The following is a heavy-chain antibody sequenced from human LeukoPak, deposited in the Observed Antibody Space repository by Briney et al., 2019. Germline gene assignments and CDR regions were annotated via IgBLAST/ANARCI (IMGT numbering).Heavy chain of an antibody. V-gene: IGHV7-4-1*02. Sequence: ASVKVSCKASGYTFTSYAMNWVRQAPGQGLEWMGWINTNTGNPTYAQGFTGRFVFSLDTSVSTAYLQISSLKAEDTAVYYYARGGYFGIVVVPAAPDYWGQGTLVTVSS. CDR3: ARGGYFGIVVVPAAPDY. J-gene: IGHJ4*02. D-gene: IGHD2-2*01. CDR1: GYTFTSYA. CDR2: INTNTGNP.